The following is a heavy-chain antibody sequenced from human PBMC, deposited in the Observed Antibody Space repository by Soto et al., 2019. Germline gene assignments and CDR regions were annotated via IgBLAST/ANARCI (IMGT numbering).Heavy chain of an antibody. Sequence: EVQLVESGGHLVQPGGSLRLSCAASGFTFSSYWIHWVRQAPGKGLVWVSRINTDGSSTDYADSVKGRFTISRDNARNTLYLQMNSLSAEDTAVYYCAKREGDTYGSFHWGQGTLVTVSS. V-gene: IGHV3-74*01. J-gene: IGHJ4*02. CDR3: AKREGDTYGSFH. D-gene: IGHD5-18*01. CDR2: INTDGSST. CDR1: GFTFSSYW.